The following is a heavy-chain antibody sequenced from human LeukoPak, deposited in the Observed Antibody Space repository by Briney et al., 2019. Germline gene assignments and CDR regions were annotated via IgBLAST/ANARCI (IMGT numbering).Heavy chain of an antibody. CDR3: ARENCSGGSCQNAFDY. V-gene: IGHV4-4*07. CDR1: GGSISSHY. J-gene: IGHJ4*02. Sequence: PSETLSLTCTVSGGSISSHYWSWSWIRQPAGKGLEWIGRVYITGSTNYNPSLKSRVTMSVDTSKNQFSLKLTSVTAADTVVYYCARENCSGGSCQNAFDYWGQGTLVTVSP. CDR2: VYITGST. D-gene: IGHD2-15*01.